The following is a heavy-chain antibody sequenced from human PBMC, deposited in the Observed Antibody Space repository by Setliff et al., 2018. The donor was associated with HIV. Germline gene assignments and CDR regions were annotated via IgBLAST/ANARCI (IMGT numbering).Heavy chain of an antibody. CDR3: ATELGHY. D-gene: IGHD3-10*01. J-gene: IGHJ4*02. CDR2: IKQDGSEK. Sequence: GGSLRLSCAASEFTFSGHWMSWVRQAPGKGLEWVANIKQDGSEKNYADSVRGRFTISRDNAKNSLYLQMNSLRAEDTALYYCATELGHYWGQGTLVTVSS. CDR1: EFTFSGHW. V-gene: IGHV3-7*03.